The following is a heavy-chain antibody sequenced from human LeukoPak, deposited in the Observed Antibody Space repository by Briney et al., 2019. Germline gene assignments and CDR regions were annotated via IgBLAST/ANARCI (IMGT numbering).Heavy chain of an antibody. V-gene: IGHV1-69*13. CDR3: ARAYENIVVVPAAGYYYYYGMDV. D-gene: IGHD2-2*01. CDR2: IIPIFGTA. Sequence: ASVKVSCKASGGTFSSYAISWVRQAPGQGLEWMGGIIPIFGTANYAQKFQGRVTITADESTSTAYMELSSLRSEDTAVYYCARAYENIVVVPAAGYYYYYGMDVWGKGTTVTVSS. CDR1: GGTFSSYA. J-gene: IGHJ6*04.